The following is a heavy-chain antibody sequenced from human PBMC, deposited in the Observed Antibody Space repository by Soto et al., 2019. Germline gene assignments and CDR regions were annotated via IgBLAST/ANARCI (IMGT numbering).Heavy chain of an antibody. CDR3: ARDRRGYSYGRDAFDI. CDR2: ISYDGSNK. V-gene: IGHV3-30-3*01. Sequence: VVSLRLSGAASGFTFSSYAMHWVRQARGKGLEWVAVISYDGSNKYYADSVKGRFTISRDNSKNTLYLQMNSLRAEDTAVYYCARDRRGYSYGRDAFDIWGQGTMVTVSS. CDR1: GFTFSSYA. J-gene: IGHJ3*02. D-gene: IGHD5-18*01.